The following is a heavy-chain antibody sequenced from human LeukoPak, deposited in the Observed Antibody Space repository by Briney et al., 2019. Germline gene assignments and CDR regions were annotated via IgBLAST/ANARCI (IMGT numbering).Heavy chain of an antibody. J-gene: IGHJ4*02. V-gene: IGHV3-23*01. CDR1: GFTFSSYA. CDR3: ARGLPPNRPLRYFDWLLIGPFDY. D-gene: IGHD3-9*01. CDR2: ISGNGGST. Sequence: GGSLRLSCAASGFTFSSYAMGCVRQAPGKGLEWVSAISGNGGSTYYADSVKGRFTISRDNSKNTLSLQMNSLRAEDTAVYYCARGLPPNRPLRYFDWLLIGPFDYWGQGTLVTVSS.